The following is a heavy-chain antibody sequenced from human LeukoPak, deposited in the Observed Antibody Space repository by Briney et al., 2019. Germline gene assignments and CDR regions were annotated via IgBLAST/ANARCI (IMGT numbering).Heavy chain of an antibody. V-gene: IGHV4-30-2*01. D-gene: IGHD4-17*01. CDR1: GGSISSGGYS. Sequence: SQTLSLTCAVSGGSISSGGYSWCWIRQPPGKGLEWIGYIYHSGSTYYNPSLKSRVTISVDRSKNQFSLKLSSVTAADTAVYYCARAIDYGDSYYFDYWGQGTLVTVSS. CDR2: IYHSGST. J-gene: IGHJ4*02. CDR3: ARAIDYGDSYYFDY.